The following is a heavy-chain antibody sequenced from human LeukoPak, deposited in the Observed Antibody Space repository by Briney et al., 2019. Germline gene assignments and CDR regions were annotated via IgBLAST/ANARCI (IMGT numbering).Heavy chain of an antibody. CDR3: AKLAAAGTGAFDI. D-gene: IGHD6-13*01. CDR2: IYYSGST. Sequence: SETLSLTCTVSGGSISSSSYYWGRIRQPPGKGLEWIGSIYYSGSTYYHPSLKSRVTISVDTSKNQFSLKLSSVTAADTAVYYCAKLAAAGTGAFDIWGQGTMVTVSS. V-gene: IGHV4-39*01. J-gene: IGHJ3*02. CDR1: GGSISSSSYY.